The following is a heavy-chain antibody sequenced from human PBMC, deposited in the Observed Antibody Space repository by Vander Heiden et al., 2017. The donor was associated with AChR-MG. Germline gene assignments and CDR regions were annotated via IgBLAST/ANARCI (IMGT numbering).Heavy chain of an antibody. J-gene: IGHJ3*02. D-gene: IGHD1-26*01. CDR2: ILPMFGTA. CDR1: GGTFSTHA. CDR3: AREARWDQDAFDI. V-gene: IGHV1-69*01. Sequence: QVQLVQSGAEMKKPGSSVKVSCKASGGTFSTHAINWVRQTPGQGLEWVGGILPMFGTARYSENFQGRVTITADESTTTAYMELSSLRYDDTAVYYCAREARWDQDAFDIWGQGTIVTVSS.